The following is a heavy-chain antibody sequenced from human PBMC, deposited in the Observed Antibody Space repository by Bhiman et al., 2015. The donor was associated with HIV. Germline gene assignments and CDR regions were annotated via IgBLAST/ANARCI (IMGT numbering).Heavy chain of an antibody. J-gene: IGHJ4*02. CDR1: GFRFSFHG. V-gene: IGHV3-30*03. D-gene: IGHD4-11*01. CDR3: ARRHDYTLTFDY. CDR2: VSDDGSDQ. Sequence: QVQLVQSGGGLVQPGRSLRLSCVASGFRFSFHGMHWVRQAPGKGLEWVAVVSDDGSDQKYVDSVKGRLTISRDNAKNSLYLQMNSLRAEDTALYYCARRHDYTLTFDYWGQGTLVTVSS.